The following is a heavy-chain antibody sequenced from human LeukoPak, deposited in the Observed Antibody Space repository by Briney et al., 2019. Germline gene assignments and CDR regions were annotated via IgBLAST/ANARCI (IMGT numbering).Heavy chain of an antibody. V-gene: IGHV1-69*04. CDR3: ARDLGEGRCGAGVSCYCYYGMDV. J-gene: IGHJ6*02. D-gene: IGHD3-10*01. CDR2: IIPILGIA. CDR1: GGTFSSYA. Sequence: ASVKVSCKASGGTFSSYAISWVRQAPGQGLEWMGRIIPILGIANYAQKFQGRVTITADKSTSTAYMELSSLRSEDTAVYYCARDLGEGRCGAGVSCYCYYGMDVWGQGTTVTVSS.